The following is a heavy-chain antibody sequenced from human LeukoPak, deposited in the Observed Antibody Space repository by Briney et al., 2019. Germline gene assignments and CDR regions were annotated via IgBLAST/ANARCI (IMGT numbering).Heavy chain of an antibody. CDR3: AKDHGLRLGELSSFDY. J-gene: IGHJ4*02. V-gene: IGHV3-23*01. CDR1: GFTFSSYA. D-gene: IGHD3-16*02. CDR2: ISGSGGST. Sequence: GGSLRLSCAASGFTFSSYAMSWVRQAPGKGLEWVSAISGSGGSTYYADSVKGRFTISRDNSKNTLYLQMNSLRAEDTAVYYCAKDHGLRLGELSSFDYWGQGTLVTVSS.